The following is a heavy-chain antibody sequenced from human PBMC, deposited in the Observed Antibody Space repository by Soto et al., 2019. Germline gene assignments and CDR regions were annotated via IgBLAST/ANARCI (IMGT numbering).Heavy chain of an antibody. CDR1: GGTFSSYA. D-gene: IGHD3-22*01. CDR2: VIPIFGTA. V-gene: IGHV1-69*12. J-gene: IGHJ4*02. CDR3: ARDLGDYYDSSGYQFDY. Sequence: QVQLVQSGAEVKKPGSSVKVSCKASGGTFSSYAISWVRQAPGQGLEWMGGVIPIFGTANYAQKFQGRVTITAXXSXSXXYMERSSLRSEDTAVYYCARDLGDYYDSSGYQFDYWGQGTLVTVSS.